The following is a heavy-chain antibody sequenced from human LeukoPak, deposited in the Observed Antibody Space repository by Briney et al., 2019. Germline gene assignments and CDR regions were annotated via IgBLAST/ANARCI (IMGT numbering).Heavy chain of an antibody. CDR1: GGSMSSSSYY. CDR2: IYYSGST. J-gene: IGHJ4*02. V-gene: IGHV4-39*01. CDR3: ASHYDSSGYYNN. Sequence: SETLSLTCTVSGGSMSSSSYYWGWIRQPPGKGLEWIGSIYYSGSTYYNPSLKSRVTISVDTSKNQFSLKLSSVTAADTAVYYCASHYDSSGYYNNWGQGTLVTVSS. D-gene: IGHD3-22*01.